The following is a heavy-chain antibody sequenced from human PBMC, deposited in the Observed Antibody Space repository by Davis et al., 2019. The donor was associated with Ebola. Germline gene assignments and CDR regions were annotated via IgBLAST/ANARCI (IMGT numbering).Heavy chain of an antibody. V-gene: IGHV1-8*01. Sequence: ASVKVSCKASGYTFTSYDINWVRQATGQGLEWMGWMNPNSGNTGYAQKLQGRVTMTTDTSTSTAYMELRSLRSDDTAMYYCARAWPYYYDSSGYYGANWFDPWGQGTLVTVSS. J-gene: IGHJ5*02. CDR3: ARAWPYYYDSSGYYGANWFDP. CDR2: MNPNSGNT. D-gene: IGHD3-22*01. CDR1: GYTFTSYD.